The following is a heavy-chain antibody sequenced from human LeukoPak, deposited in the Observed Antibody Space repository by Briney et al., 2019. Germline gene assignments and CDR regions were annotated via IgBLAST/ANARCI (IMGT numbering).Heavy chain of an antibody. Sequence: ASVKVSCTASGYTFTIYYMHWVRQAPGQGLEWMGIINPSGGSTSYAQKFQGRVTMTRDTSTSTVCMELSSLRSEDTAVYYCATHSSGWYFMGYFDYWGQGTLVTVSS. CDR3: ATHSSGWYFMGYFDY. D-gene: IGHD6-19*01. CDR1: GYTFTIYY. CDR2: INPSGGST. V-gene: IGHV1-46*01. J-gene: IGHJ4*02.